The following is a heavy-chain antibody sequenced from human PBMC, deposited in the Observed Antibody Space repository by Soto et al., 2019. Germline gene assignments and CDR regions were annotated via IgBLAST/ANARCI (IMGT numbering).Heavy chain of an antibody. D-gene: IGHD3-22*01. Sequence: EVQLVESGGGLVKPGGSLRLSCAASGFIFSNAWMTWVRQAPGKGLEWVGRIKSKSVGGTTDYAAPVKGRFTISRDDLKNTLYLEMSSLKIEDTAVYYCSTDAGDYDVDYWGQGTLVTVSS. CDR2: IKSKSVGGTT. V-gene: IGHV3-15*01. CDR1: GFIFSNAW. J-gene: IGHJ4*02. CDR3: STDAGDYDVDY.